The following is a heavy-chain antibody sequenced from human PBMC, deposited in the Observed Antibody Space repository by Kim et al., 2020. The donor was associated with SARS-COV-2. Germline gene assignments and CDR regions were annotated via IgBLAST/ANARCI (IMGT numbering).Heavy chain of an antibody. D-gene: IGHD5-18*01. V-gene: IGHV4-31*02. J-gene: IGHJ5*02. CDR3: ARNVDTANWFDP. Sequence: YYNPFLKSRVTISGDTYKNQFSLKLGSVTAADTAVYYCARNVDTANWFDPWGQGTLVTVSS.